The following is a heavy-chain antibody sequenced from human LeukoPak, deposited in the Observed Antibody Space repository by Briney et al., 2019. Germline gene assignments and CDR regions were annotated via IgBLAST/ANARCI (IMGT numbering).Heavy chain of an antibody. CDR2: MNPNSGNT. D-gene: IGHD6-13*01. Sequence: GASVKVSCKASGYTFTSYDINWVRQATGQGLEWMGWMNPNSGNTGYAQKFQGRVTITRNTSISTAYMELSSLRSEDTAVYYCARAIAAAGPDYYYYYYMDVWGKGTTVTVSS. CDR3: ARAIAAAGPDYYYYYYMDV. CDR1: GYTFTSYD. J-gene: IGHJ6*03. V-gene: IGHV1-8*03.